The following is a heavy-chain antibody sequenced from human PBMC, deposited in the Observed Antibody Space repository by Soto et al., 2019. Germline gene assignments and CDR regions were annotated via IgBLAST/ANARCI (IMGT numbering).Heavy chain of an antibody. CDR3: ARTHGGSYYSVFNY. Sequence: PSETLSPTCVVSNFSISSGYYWGWIRQSPGKGLEWIASIYRSGTTSYNPSLKSRVTISVDPSKNQFSLMLTAVTAADTAVYYCARTHGGSYYSVFNYWGRGSLVTVSS. V-gene: IGHV4-38-2*01. CDR1: NFSISSGYY. CDR2: IYRSGTT. D-gene: IGHD1-26*01. J-gene: IGHJ4*02.